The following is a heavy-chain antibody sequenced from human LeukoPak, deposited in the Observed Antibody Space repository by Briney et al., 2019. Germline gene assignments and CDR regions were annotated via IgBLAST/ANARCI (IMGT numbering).Heavy chain of an antibody. D-gene: IGHD6-19*01. V-gene: IGHV3-74*01. CDR2: INSDGSST. CDR1: GFTFSSYW. Sequence: PGGSLRLSCAASGFTFSSYWMHWVRQAPGKGLVWVSRINSDGSSTSYADSVKGRFTIPRDNAKNTLYLQMNSLRAEDTAVYYCARVRFGYSSIPFDYWGQGTLVTVSS. CDR3: ARVRFGYSSIPFDY. J-gene: IGHJ4*02.